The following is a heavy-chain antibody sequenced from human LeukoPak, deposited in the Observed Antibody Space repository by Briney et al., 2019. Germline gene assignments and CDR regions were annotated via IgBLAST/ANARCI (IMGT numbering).Heavy chain of an antibody. V-gene: IGHV4-4*07. D-gene: IGHD3-22*01. CDR2: IYTSGST. J-gene: IGHJ4*02. Sequence: SETLSLTCTASGGSISSYYWSWIRQPAGKELEWIGRIYTSGSTNYNPSLKSRVTMSVDTSKNQFSLKLSSVTAADTAVYYCARFGYYDSSGYYFDYWGQGTLVTVSS. CDR3: ARFGYYDSSGYYFDY. CDR1: GGSISSYY.